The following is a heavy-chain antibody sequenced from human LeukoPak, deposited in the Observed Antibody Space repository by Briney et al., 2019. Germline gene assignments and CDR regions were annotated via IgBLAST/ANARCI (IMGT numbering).Heavy chain of an antibody. CDR2: INPKSGAT. J-gene: IGHJ4*02. D-gene: IGHD3-22*01. V-gene: IGHV1-2*02. CDR3: AKTFYFDNTGYYTFDY. CDR1: ENTFTAYY. Sequence: ASVKVSCKSSENTFTAYYIHWVRQAPGQGLEWMGWINPKSGATKYAQKFQGRVTLTSDTSISTAYMELNSPRSDDTAVFYCAKTFYFDNTGYYTFDYWGQGTLVTVSS.